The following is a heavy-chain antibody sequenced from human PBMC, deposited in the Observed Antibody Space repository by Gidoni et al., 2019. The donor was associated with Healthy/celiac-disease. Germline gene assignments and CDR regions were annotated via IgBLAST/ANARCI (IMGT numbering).Heavy chain of an antibody. Sequence: EVQLVESGGGLVKPGGSLRLSCAASGFTFSSYSMNWVRQAPGKGLAWVSSISSSSSYIYYADSVKGRFTISRDNAKNSLYLQMNSLRAEDTAVYYCARDLGTRGVCWGQGTTVTVSS. CDR1: GFTFSSYS. V-gene: IGHV3-21*01. D-gene: IGHD6-13*01. CDR2: ISSSSSYI. J-gene: IGHJ6*02. CDR3: ARDLGTRGVC.